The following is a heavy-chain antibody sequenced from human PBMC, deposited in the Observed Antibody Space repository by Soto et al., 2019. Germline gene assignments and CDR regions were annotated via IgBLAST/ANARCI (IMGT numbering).Heavy chain of an antibody. Sequence: QVQLVESGGGVVQPGRSLRLSCAASGFTFSSYGMHWVRQAPGKGLEWVAVIWYDGSNKYYADSVKGRFTISRDNSKNTLYLQMNSLRAEETAVYYCARVAARTYYYGMDVWGQGTTVTVSS. CDR3: ARVAARTYYYGMDV. CDR1: GFTFSSYG. D-gene: IGHD6-6*01. CDR2: IWYDGSNK. V-gene: IGHV3-33*01. J-gene: IGHJ6*02.